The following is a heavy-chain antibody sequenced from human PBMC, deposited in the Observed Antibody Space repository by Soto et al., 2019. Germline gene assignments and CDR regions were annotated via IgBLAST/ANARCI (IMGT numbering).Heavy chain of an antibody. D-gene: IGHD5-12*01. V-gene: IGHV4-38-2*01. CDR2: IYHSGST. Sequence: SETLSLTCAVSGYSISSGYYWGWIRQPPGKGLEWIGSIYHSGSTYYNPSLKSRVTISVDTSKNQFSLKLSSVTAADTAVYYCARAHTSVDSGYDIGYWGQGTLVTVSS. CDR1: GYSISSGYY. J-gene: IGHJ4*02. CDR3: ARAHTSVDSGYDIGY.